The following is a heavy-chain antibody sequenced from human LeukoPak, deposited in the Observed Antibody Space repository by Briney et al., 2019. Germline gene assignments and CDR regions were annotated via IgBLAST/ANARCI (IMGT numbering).Heavy chain of an antibody. CDR3: ARDTPLGIVVVHMDV. D-gene: IGHD3-22*01. J-gene: IGHJ6*03. Sequence: PGGSLRLSCAASGFTFSSYSMNWVRQTPGKGLEWVSSISSSSSYIYYADSVKGRFTISRDNAKNSLYLQMNSLRAEDTAVYYCARDTPLGIVVVHMDVWGKGTTVTVSS. CDR1: GFTFSSYS. CDR2: ISSSSSYI. V-gene: IGHV3-21*01.